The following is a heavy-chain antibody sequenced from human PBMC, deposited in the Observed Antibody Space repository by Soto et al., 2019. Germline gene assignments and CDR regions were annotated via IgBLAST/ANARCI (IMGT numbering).Heavy chain of an antibody. CDR2: IIPILGIA. D-gene: IGHD2-15*01. CDR3: ARVGCSGGSCYGWFDP. Sequence: QVQLVQSGAEVKKPGSSVKVSCKASGGTFSSYTISWVRQAPGQGLEWMGRIIPILGIANYAQKFQGRVTTTADKSTSPAYMELSSLRSEDTAVYYCARVGCSGGSCYGWFDPWGQGTLVTVSS. V-gene: IGHV1-69*02. J-gene: IGHJ5*02. CDR1: GGTFSSYT.